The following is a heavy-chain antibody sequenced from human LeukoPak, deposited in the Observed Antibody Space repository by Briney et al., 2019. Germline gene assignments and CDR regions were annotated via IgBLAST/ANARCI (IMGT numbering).Heavy chain of an antibody. J-gene: IGHJ3*02. D-gene: IGHD4-23*01. CDR2: ISSSTNTI. Sequence: GSLRLSCAASGFTFSSYSMNWIRQAPGKGLEWVSYISSSTNTIYYADSVKGRFTISRDNAKNSLFLQMNSLRDEDTAVYYCARGGYGANDDAFDIWGQGTMVTVSS. V-gene: IGHV3-48*02. CDR1: GFTFSSYS. CDR3: ARGGYGANDDAFDI.